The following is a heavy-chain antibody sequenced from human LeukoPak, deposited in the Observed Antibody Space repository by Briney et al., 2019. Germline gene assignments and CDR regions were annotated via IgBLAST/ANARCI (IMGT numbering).Heavy chain of an antibody. Sequence: GGSLRLSCAAPGFSFSKYWMHWVRQTPGEGLVWVARIKEDGTYTSYADSVKGRFTISRDNARNTVFLQMNSLRAEDTAVYYCARDFDMGITPGDDFDFWGQGTLVTVSS. J-gene: IGHJ4*02. V-gene: IGHV3-74*01. D-gene: IGHD3-9*01. CDR2: IKEDGTYT. CDR1: GFSFSKYW. CDR3: ARDFDMGITPGDDFDF.